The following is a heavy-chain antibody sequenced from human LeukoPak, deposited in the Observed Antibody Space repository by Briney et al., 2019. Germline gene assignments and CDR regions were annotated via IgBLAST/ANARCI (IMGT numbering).Heavy chain of an antibody. CDR1: GFTFKTFA. CDR2: IKLDGSEK. J-gene: IGHJ4*02. CDR3: ARDQYDTWSRRGNFDS. Sequence: GGSLRLSCVASGFTFKTFAMTWVRQAPGKGLEWVANIKLDGSEKNYVDSVKGRFTISRDNTKNSLYLQMNSLRAEDTAVFYCARDQYDTWSRRGNFDSWGQGTLVIVSS. D-gene: IGHD3/OR15-3a*01. V-gene: IGHV3-7*03.